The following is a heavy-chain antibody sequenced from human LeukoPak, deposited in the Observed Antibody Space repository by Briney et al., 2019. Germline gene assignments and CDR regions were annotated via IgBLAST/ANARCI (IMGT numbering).Heavy chain of an antibody. D-gene: IGHD3-3*01. CDR1: GGTFSSYA. CDR2: IIPIFGTA. V-gene: IGHV1-69*06. CDR3: ARTSTFGVVIDAFDI. J-gene: IGHJ3*02. Sequence: GASVKVSCKASGGTFSSYAISWVRQAPGQGLEWMGGIIPIFGTANYAQKFQGRVTITADKSTSTAYMELSSLRSEDTAVYYCARTSTFGVVIDAFDIWGQGTMVTVSS.